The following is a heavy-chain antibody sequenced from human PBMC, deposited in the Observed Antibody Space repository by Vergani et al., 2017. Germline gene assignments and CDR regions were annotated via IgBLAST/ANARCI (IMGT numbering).Heavy chain of an antibody. J-gene: IGHJ5*02. V-gene: IGHV1-2*02. Sequence: QVQLVQSGAEVKKPGASVKVSCKASGYTFTGYYMHWVRQAPGQGLEWMGWINPNSGGTNYAQKFQGRVTMTRDTSISTAYMELSRLRSDDTAVYYCARDSGLVRDLWSGPNWFDPWGQGTLVTVSS. CDR3: ARDSGLVRDLWSGPNWFDP. CDR2: INPNSGGT. D-gene: IGHD3-3*01. CDR1: GYTFTGYY.